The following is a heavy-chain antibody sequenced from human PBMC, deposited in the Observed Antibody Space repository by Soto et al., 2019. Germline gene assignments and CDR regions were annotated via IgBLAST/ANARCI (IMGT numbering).Heavy chain of an antibody. V-gene: IGHV3-53*01. Sequence: PGGSLRLSCSASGFTFSSNYMSWVRQAPGKGLEWVSVIYSGGSTYYADSVKGRFTISRDNSKNTLYLQMNSLRAEDTAVYYCARDVSSGYSSSSAPDYYYYGMDVWGQGTMVTVSS. CDR2: IYSGGST. J-gene: IGHJ6*02. CDR3: ARDVSSGYSSSSAPDYYYYGMDV. D-gene: IGHD6-6*01. CDR1: GFTFSSNY.